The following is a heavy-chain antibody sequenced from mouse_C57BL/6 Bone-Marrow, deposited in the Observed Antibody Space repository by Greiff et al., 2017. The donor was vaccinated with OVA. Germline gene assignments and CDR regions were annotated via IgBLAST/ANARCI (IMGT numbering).Heavy chain of an antibody. CDR1: GFTFSDAW. D-gene: IGHD2-3*01. Sequence: EVKVEESGGGLVQPGGSMKLSCAASGFTFSDAWMDWVRQSPEKGLEWVAEIRNKANNHATYYAESVKGRFTISRDDSKSSVYLQMNSLRAEDTVIYYCTRRMGRNYFDYWGQGTTLTVSS. V-gene: IGHV6-6*01. CDR2: IRNKANNHAT. CDR3: TRRMGRNYFDY. J-gene: IGHJ2*01.